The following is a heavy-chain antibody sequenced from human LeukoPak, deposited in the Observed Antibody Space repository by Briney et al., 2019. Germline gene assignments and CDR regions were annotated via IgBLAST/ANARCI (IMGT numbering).Heavy chain of an antibody. Sequence: GGSLRLSCAASGFTFSSYAMSWVRQAPGKGLEWVSAISGSGGSTYYADSVKGRFTISRDNSKNTLYLQMNSLRAEDTAVYYCAKDLYVRGVTNLFDYWGQGTLVTVSS. CDR3: AKDLYVRGVTNLFDY. CDR2: ISGSGGST. CDR1: GFTFSSYA. J-gene: IGHJ4*02. D-gene: IGHD3-10*01. V-gene: IGHV3-23*01.